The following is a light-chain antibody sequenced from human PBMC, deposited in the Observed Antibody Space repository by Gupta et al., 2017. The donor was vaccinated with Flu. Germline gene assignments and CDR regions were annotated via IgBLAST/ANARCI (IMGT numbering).Light chain of an antibody. Sequence: QSVLTQPPSASGTPGQSIAISCSGSTSSIGDHHVYWYRQLPGTAPKLVIYMNDQRPSGVSDRFSGSKSGTSASLAISGLRSEDEADYYCATWDSSLEAWVFGGGTKLTVL. CDR1: TSSIGDHH. CDR3: ATWDSSLEAWV. V-gene: IGLV1-47*01. J-gene: IGLJ3*02. CDR2: MND.